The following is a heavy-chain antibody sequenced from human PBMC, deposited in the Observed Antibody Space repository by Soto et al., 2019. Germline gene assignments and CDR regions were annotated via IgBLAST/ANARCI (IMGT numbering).Heavy chain of an antibody. CDR2: ISGSAGST. V-gene: IGHV3-23*01. CDR1: GFTFSSYA. D-gene: IGHD2-2*01. Sequence: EVQLLESGGGLVQPGGSLRLSCAASGFTFSSYAMSWVRQAPGKGLEWVSAISGSAGSTYYADFVKGRFTISRDNSKNALYLEMSGLRAEDTAVYFCAKVPAAGGIDYWGQGTLVTVSS. J-gene: IGHJ4*02. CDR3: AKVPAAGGIDY.